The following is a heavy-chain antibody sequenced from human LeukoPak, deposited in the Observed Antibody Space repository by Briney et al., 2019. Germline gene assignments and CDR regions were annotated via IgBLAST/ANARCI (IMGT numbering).Heavy chain of an antibody. V-gene: IGHV1-2*02. Sequence: GASVKVSCKASGYTFTDYYIHWVRQAPGQGLEWMGWINPNSGGTNYAQKFQGRVAMTRDTSISTAYMELIRLRSDDTALYYCARDVAYHIDTSNYQVWTFDSWGQGTLVTVAS. CDR3: ARDVAYHIDTSNYQVWTFDS. J-gene: IGHJ4*02. CDR2: INPNSGGT. D-gene: IGHD5-24*01. CDR1: GYTFTDYY.